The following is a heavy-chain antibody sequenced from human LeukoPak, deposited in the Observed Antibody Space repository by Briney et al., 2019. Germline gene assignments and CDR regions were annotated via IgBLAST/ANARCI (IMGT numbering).Heavy chain of an antibody. V-gene: IGHV1-18*01. J-gene: IGHJ4*02. CDR1: GYTFSNYG. Sequence: ASVKVSCKASGYTFSNYGISWVRQAPGQGLEWMGWISSYNDNTNYAQKLQGRVTMTTDTSTSTAYMELRSLRSDDTAVYYCARPNWNDLHFDYWGQGTLVTVSS. CDR3: ARPNWNDLHFDY. D-gene: IGHD1-1*01. CDR2: ISSYNDNT.